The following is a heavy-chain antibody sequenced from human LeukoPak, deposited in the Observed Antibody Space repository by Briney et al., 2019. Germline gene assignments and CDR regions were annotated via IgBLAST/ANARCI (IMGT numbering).Heavy chain of an antibody. CDR3: ARDGTGDRCGHFDY. CDR1: GFTVSSNY. CDR2: IYSGGST. J-gene: IGHJ4*02. D-gene: IGHD7-27*01. Sequence: QSGGSLRLSCAASGFTVSSNYMSWVRQAPGKGLEWVSVIYSGGSTYYADSVKGRFTISRDNSKNTLYLQMNSLRAEDTAVYYCARDGTGDRCGHFDYWGQGTLVTVSS. V-gene: IGHV3-53*01.